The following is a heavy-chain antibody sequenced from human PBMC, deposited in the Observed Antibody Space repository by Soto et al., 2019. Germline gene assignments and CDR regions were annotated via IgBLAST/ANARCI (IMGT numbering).Heavy chain of an antibody. Sequence: GSLRLSCAASGFTFSSYWMSWVRQAPGRGLEWMANIKYDGSEKYYVDSVKGRLTISRDNAKNSLYLQMNSLRAEDTAVYYCASSPHKDSRPDYWGQGTLVTVSS. V-gene: IGHV3-7*03. CDR2: IKYDGSEK. D-gene: IGHD3-22*01. CDR3: ASSPHKDSRPDY. CDR1: GFTFSSYW. J-gene: IGHJ4*02.